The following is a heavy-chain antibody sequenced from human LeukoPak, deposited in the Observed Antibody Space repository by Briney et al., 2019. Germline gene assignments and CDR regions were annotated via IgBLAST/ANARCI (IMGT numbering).Heavy chain of an antibody. CDR3: ARGIVVVPAAIFGPVYYFDY. Sequence: SVKVSCKASGGTFSSYAISWVRQAPGQGLEWMGGIIPIFGTANYAQKFQGRVTITADESTSTVYMELSSLRSEDTAVYYCARGIVVVPAAIFGPVYYFDYWGQGTLVTVSS. V-gene: IGHV1-69*13. J-gene: IGHJ4*02. CDR2: IIPIFGTA. D-gene: IGHD2-2*02. CDR1: GGTFSSYA.